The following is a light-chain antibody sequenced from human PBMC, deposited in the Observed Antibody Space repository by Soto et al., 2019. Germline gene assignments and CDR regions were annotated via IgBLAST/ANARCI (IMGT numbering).Light chain of an antibody. CDR2: DVS. CDR3: QQYNNWPTWT. Sequence: PGGRGTLSCRASQTVSITYLTWYQQKLGQAPRLLIYDVSSRASGIPARFSGSGSETEFTLTISSLQAEDSAVYFCQQYNNWPTWTFGQGTKVDI. V-gene: IGKV3D-15*01. CDR1: QTVSITY. J-gene: IGKJ1*01.